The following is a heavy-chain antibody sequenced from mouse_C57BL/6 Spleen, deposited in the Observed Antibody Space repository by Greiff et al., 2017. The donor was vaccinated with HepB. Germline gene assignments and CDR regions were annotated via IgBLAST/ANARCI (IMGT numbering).Heavy chain of an antibody. CDR1: GFTFSDCY. V-gene: IGHV5-16*01. CDR2: INYDGSST. D-gene: IGHD2-3*01. J-gene: IGHJ3*01. Sequence: EVMLVESEGGLVQPGSSMKLSCTASGFTFSDCYMAWVRQVPEKGLEWVANINYDGSSTYYLDSLKSRFIISRDNAKNILYLQMSSLKSEDTATYYCARVYYDGYYVGWFAYWGQGTLVTVSA. CDR3: ARVYYDGYYVGWFAY.